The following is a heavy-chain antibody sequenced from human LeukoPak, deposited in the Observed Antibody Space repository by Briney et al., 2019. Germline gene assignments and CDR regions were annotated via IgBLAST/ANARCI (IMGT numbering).Heavy chain of an antibody. CDR2: IIPILGIA. V-gene: IGHV1-69*04. D-gene: IGHD1-7*01. J-gene: IGHJ4*02. CDR1: GGTFSSYA. Sequence: SVKVYCKASGGTFSSYAISWVRQAPGQGLEWMGRIIPILGIANYAQKFQGRVTITADKSTSTAYMELSSLRSEDTAVYYCARDVLTGTTGYWGQGTLVTVSS. CDR3: ARDVLTGTTGY.